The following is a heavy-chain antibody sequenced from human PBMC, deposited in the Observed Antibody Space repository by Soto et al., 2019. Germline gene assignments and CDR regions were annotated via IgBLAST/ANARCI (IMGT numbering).Heavy chain of an antibody. D-gene: IGHD6-19*01. Sequence: QVQLVESGGGVVQPGRSLRLSCAASGFTFSSYAMHWVRQAPGKGLEWVAVISYDGSNKYYADPVKGRFTISRDNSKNTLYLQMNSLRAEDTAVYYCAREFLTVAAKADYYYYYGMDVWGQGTTVTVSS. J-gene: IGHJ6*02. V-gene: IGHV3-30-3*01. CDR3: AREFLTVAAKADYYYYYGMDV. CDR2: ISYDGSNK. CDR1: GFTFSSYA.